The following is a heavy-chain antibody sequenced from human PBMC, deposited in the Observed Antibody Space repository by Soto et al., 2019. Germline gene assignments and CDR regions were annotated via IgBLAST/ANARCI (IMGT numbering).Heavy chain of an antibody. Sequence: LRLSCAATVFTFSSYAMSWVRQAPGKGLEWVSAISGSGGSTYYADSVKGRFTISRDNSKHTLYLQMNSLRAEDTAVYYCAKAPYSSGWYNLDIWGQGTMVTVS. D-gene: IGHD6-19*01. V-gene: IGHV3-23*01. CDR1: VFTFSSYA. CDR2: ISGSGGST. CDR3: AKAPYSSGWYNLDI. J-gene: IGHJ3*02.